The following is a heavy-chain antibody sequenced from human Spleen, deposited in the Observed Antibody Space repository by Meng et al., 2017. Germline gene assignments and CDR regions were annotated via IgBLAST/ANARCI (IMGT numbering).Heavy chain of an antibody. Sequence: SETLSLTCTVSSGSISGYYWSWIRQPPGKGLEWIGYMYYTGTTNYNPSLKSRVTMSVDMSKSQLSLKMTSMTAADTAVYYCARDSGLDTVTTFPEYWGPGTLVTVSS. J-gene: IGHJ4*02. D-gene: IGHD4-17*01. V-gene: IGHV4-59*01. CDR1: SGSISGYY. CDR2: MYYTGTT. CDR3: ARDSGLDTVTTFPEY.